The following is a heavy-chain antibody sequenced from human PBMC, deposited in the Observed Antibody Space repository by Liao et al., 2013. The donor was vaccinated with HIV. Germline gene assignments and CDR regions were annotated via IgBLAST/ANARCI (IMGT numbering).Heavy chain of an antibody. CDR1: GGSISSYY. D-gene: IGHD2-8*01. CDR3: ARWGPIVQMSWDDAFDI. Sequence: QVQLQESGPGLVKPSETLSLTCTVSGGSISSYYWSWIRQPPGKGLEWIGYIYYSGSTNYNPSLKSRVTISVDTSKNQFSLKLSSVTAADTAVYYCARWGPIVQMSWDDAFDIWGQGTMVTVSS. CDR2: IYYSGST. V-gene: IGHV4-59*01. J-gene: IGHJ3*02.